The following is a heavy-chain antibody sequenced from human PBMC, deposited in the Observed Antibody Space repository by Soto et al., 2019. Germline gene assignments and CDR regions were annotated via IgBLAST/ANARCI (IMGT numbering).Heavy chain of an antibody. V-gene: IGHV3-7*05. CDR1: GFSFSSYW. Sequence: ESGGDLAQPGGSLRLSCAASGFSFSSYWMSWVRQAPGKGLEWVAKVNQDGSEKYYVDSVKGRFTISRDNAENSLFLQMNSLRAEDTAAYYCVTDILYVGATFYLDCWGQGTLVTVSS. CDR2: VNQDGSEK. J-gene: IGHJ4*02. CDR3: VTDILYVGATFYLDC. D-gene: IGHD1-26*01.